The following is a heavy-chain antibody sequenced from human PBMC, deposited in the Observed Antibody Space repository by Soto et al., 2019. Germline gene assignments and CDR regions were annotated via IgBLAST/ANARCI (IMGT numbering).Heavy chain of an antibody. CDR1: GDSVSSNSAA. J-gene: IGHJ6*03. V-gene: IGHV6-1*01. CDR3: AREPLIAVAHYYYYSYMDV. Sequence: SQTLSLTCAISGDSVSSNSAAWNWIRQSPSRGLEWLGRTYYRSKWYNDYAVSVKSRITINPDTSKNQFSLQLNSVTPEDTAVYYCAREPLIAVAHYYYYSYMDVWGKGTTVTVSS. CDR2: TYYRSKWYN. D-gene: IGHD6-19*01.